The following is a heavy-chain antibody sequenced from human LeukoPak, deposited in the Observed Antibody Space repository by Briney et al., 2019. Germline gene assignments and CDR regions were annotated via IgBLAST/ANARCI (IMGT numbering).Heavy chain of an antibody. CDR3: APHRRTSSTSPYDH. D-gene: IGHD2-2*01. Sequence: SETLSLTCTVSDAPISRSYWSWIRQSPGKGLEWIGYFQYTGNTHHNPSLKSLVTMSLDTARTEFALQLTSVPAADTPIYKCAPHRRTSSTSPYDHWGQGTLVTVSS. CDR2: FQYTGNT. CDR1: DAPISRSY. J-gene: IGHJ4*02. V-gene: IGHV4-59*08.